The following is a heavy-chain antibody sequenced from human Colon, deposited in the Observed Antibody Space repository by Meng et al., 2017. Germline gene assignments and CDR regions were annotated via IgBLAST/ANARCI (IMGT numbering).Heavy chain of an antibody. CDR3: ARERLSSGWYGGRWFDP. CDR1: GGSFSGYY. Sequence: QVPIQQWGEGLLKPSETLSLTCAVYGGSFSGYYWSWIRQPPGKGLEWIGEINHSGSTNYNPSLKSRVTISVDTSKNQFSLKLSSVTAADTAVYYCARERLSSGWYGGRWFDPWGQGTLVTVSS. V-gene: IGHV4-34*01. D-gene: IGHD6-19*01. CDR2: INHSGST. J-gene: IGHJ5*02.